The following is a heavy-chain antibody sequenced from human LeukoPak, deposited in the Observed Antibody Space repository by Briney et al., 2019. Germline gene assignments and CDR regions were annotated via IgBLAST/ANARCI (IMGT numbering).Heavy chain of an antibody. CDR3: AKVFRSGDLFVTDS. D-gene: IGHD4-17*01. CDR2: ISGSAADT. CDR1: GFTFSSYV. J-gene: IGHJ4*02. Sequence: QTGGSLRLSCAASGFTFSSYVMSWVRQAPGRGLEWVSGISGSAADTYYADSVKGRFTISRDNSKNTLYLQMNSLRAEDSAVYYCAKVFRSGDLFVTDSWGQGTLVTVSS. V-gene: IGHV3-23*01.